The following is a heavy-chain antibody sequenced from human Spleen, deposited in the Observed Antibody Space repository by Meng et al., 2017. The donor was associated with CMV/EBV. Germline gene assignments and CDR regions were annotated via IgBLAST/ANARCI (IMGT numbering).Heavy chain of an antibody. CDR2: IRGSGGST. J-gene: IGHJ5*02. CDR3: AKGVGHRSSWYGPDQA. D-gene: IGHD6-13*01. Sequence: GESLKISCAASGFTFSSYAMTWVRQAPGKGLEWVSAIRGSGGSTYYADSVKGRFTISRDNSKNTLYLQMNSLRAEDTAVYYCAKGVGHRSSWYGPDQAWGQGTLVTSPQ. V-gene: IGHV3-23*01. CDR1: GFTFSSYA.